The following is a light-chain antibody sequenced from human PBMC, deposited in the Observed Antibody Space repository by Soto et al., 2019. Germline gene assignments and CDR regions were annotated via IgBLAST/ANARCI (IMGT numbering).Light chain of an antibody. CDR2: KAS. Sequence: DIQMTQSPSTLSASVGDRVTITCRGSQSMSVWLAWYQQKPGKAPKLLIYKASSLEIWVPSRFSGSGSGTEFPLTISGLQPDDFATYFCLQYNFYPWTFGQGTKVEI. J-gene: IGKJ1*01. CDR1: QSMSVW. CDR3: LQYNFYPWT. V-gene: IGKV1-5*03.